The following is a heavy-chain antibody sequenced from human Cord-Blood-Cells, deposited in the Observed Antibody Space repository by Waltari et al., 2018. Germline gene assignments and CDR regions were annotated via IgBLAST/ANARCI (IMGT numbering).Heavy chain of an antibody. D-gene: IGHD3-10*01. CDR1: GYTFTGYY. Sequence: QVQLVQSGAEVKKPGASVKVSCKASGYTFTGYYMHWVRQAPGHGLEWMGWINPKRGGTNYAQKVQGRVTMTRDTSISTAYMELRRLRSDDTAVYYCAGDAPPPYGSGSYPDYWGQGTLVTVSS. CDR2: INPKRGGT. CDR3: AGDAPPPYGSGSYPDY. V-gene: IGHV1-2*02. J-gene: IGHJ4*02.